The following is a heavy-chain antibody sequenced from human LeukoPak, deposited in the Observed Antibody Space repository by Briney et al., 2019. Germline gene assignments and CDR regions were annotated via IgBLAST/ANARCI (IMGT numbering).Heavy chain of an antibody. Sequence: PGRSLRLSCAASGLPFSESAMHWVRQAPGKGLEWVAFISYDGTSQYYLDSVKGRFSISRDNAKSPLYLQMDSLRGEDSAIYYCTRWTLPGLTTAYGTYFDSWGLGTLVTVSS. J-gene: IGHJ4*02. CDR2: ISYDGTSQ. D-gene: IGHD3-16*01. CDR3: TRWTLPGLTTAYGTYFDS. V-gene: IGHV3-30*04. CDR1: GLPFSESA.